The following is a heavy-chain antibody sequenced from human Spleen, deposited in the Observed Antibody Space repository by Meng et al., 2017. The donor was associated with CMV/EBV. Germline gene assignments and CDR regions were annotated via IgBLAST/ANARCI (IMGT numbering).Heavy chain of an antibody. Sequence: GSLRLSCTVSGGSVRSASYYWGWIRQPPGKGLEWIGYIYYTGSTNYNPPLKSRVTISVDTSKNQFSLELRSVTAADTAVYYCARAPHGYNWFDPWGQGTLVTVSS. J-gene: IGHJ5*02. V-gene: IGHV4-61*01. CDR3: ARAPHGYNWFDP. CDR1: GGSVRSASYY. CDR2: IYYTGST.